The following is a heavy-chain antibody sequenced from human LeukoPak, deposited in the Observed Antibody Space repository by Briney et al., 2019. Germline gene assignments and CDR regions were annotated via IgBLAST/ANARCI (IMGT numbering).Heavy chain of an antibody. CDR2: ISGSGGGT. CDR1: GFIFSSYA. D-gene: IGHD3-10*01. V-gene: IGHV3-23*01. J-gene: IGHJ4*02. Sequence: GGSLRLSCAASGFIFSSYAMSWVRQAPGKGLEWVSGISGSGGGTYYADSVKGRFTISRDNSKNTLYLQMNSLRAEDTAIYYCARAFSGAPYYLDYWGQGALATVSS. CDR3: ARAFSGAPYYLDY.